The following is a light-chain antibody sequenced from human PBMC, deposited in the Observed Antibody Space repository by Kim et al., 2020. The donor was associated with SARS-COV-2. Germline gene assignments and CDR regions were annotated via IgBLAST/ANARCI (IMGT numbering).Light chain of an antibody. CDR1: QNVNHN. J-gene: IGKJ4*01. V-gene: IGKV3-11*01. Sequence: LSPGERATLSCRASQNVNHNLAWYQQKPGQAPTLLIDLASYRAAGIPVRFSGSGFGTDFTLSIGSLEPDDFAVYYCQQRNNWPLTFGGGTKVDIK. CDR3: QQRNNWPLT. CDR2: LAS.